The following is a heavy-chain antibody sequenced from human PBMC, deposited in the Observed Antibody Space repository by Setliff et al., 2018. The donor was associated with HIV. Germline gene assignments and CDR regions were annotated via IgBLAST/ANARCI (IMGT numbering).Heavy chain of an antibody. CDR3: AKTSRVREYNSPFDS. CDR1: GFSFSDDA. CDR2: IYSDGTTA. J-gene: IGHJ4*02. V-gene: IGHV3-23*03. D-gene: IGHD3-10*01. Sequence: AGGSLRLSCAASGFSFSDDAMAWVRQAPGKGLEWVSFIYSDGTTANYADSVKGRFTISRDNSKSTLYLQMNSLRAEDTAIYYCAKTSRVREYNSPFDSWGQGTLVTVSS.